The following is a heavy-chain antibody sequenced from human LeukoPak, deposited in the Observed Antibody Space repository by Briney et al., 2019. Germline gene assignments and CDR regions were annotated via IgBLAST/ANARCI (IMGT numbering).Heavy chain of an antibody. CDR3: ARDLEAAASGAFDI. CDR1: GGSISSYY. Sequence: SETLSLTCTVSGGSISSYYWSWIRQPPGKGLEWIGYIYYSGSTNYNPSLKSRVTISVDTSENQFSLKLSSVTAADTAVYYCARDLEAAASGAFDIWGQGTMVTVSS. D-gene: IGHD6-13*01. J-gene: IGHJ3*02. V-gene: IGHV4-59*01. CDR2: IYYSGST.